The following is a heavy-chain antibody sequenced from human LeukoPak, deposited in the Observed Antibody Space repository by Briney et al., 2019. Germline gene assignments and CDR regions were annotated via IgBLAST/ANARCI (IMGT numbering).Heavy chain of an antibody. CDR3: ARGAGYSSSWKSLGFDY. V-gene: IGHV1-69*04. CDR1: GGTFSSYA. CDR2: IIPILGIA. Sequence: GASVKVSCKASGGTFSSYAISWLRQAPGQGLEWMGRIIPILGIANYAQKFQGRVTITADKSTSTAYMELSSLRSEDTAVYYCARGAGYSSSWKSLGFDYWGQGTLVTVSS. D-gene: IGHD6-13*01. J-gene: IGHJ4*02.